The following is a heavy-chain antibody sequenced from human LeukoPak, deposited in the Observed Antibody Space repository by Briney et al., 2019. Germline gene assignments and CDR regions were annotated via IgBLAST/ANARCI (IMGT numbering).Heavy chain of an antibody. CDR1: GGSFSGYY. D-gene: IGHD3-22*01. CDR2: INHSGST. J-gene: IGHJ4*02. CDR3: ARDIGYYDSSGYYGQMLDY. Sequence: SETLSLTCAVYGGSFSGYYWSWIRQPPGKGLEWIGEINHSGSTNYDPSLKSRVTISVDTSKNQFSLKLSSVTAADTAVYYCARDIGYYDSSGYYGQMLDYWGQGTLVTVSS. V-gene: IGHV4-34*09.